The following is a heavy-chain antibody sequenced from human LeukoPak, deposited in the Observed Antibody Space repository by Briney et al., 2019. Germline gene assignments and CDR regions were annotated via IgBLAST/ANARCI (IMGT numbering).Heavy chain of an antibody. D-gene: IGHD4-17*01. V-gene: IGHV3-48*01. CDR2: ISSSGSTI. Sequence: GGSLRLSCAASGFTFSSYSMNWVRQAPGKGLEWVSYISSSGSTIYYADSVKGRFTISRDNAKNSLYLQMNSLRAEDTAVYYCAREGGLGNYGDYVLDYWGQGTLVTVSS. CDR1: GFTFSSYS. J-gene: IGHJ4*02. CDR3: AREGGLGNYGDYVLDY.